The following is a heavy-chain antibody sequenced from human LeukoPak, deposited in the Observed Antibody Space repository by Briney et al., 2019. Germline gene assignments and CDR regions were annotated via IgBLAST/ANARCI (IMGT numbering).Heavy chain of an antibody. CDR1: GYTFSSNY. V-gene: IGHV1-46*01. Sequence: ASVKLSCKASGYTFSSNYIHWVRQAPGQGLEWMGLINPSAGSTTYAQKFRGRVTMTRDMSTSTVYMELSSLKSEDTDVYYCARVGGLSFFFDYWGQGTRVTVSS. CDR3: ARVGGLSFFFDY. CDR2: INPSAGST. D-gene: IGHD3-10*01. J-gene: IGHJ4*02.